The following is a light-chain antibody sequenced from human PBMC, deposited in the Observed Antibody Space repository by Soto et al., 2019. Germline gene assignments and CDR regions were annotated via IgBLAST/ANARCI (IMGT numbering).Light chain of an antibody. CDR2: EGS. CDR3: CSYAGNSSFV. V-gene: IGLV2-23*01. J-gene: IGLJ1*01. CDR1: SSDVGSYNL. Sequence: QSVLTQPASVSGSPGQSITISCTGTSSDVGSYNLVSWYQQHPGTAPKLMIYEGSKWPSGVSNRFSGSKSGNTASLTISGLKAEDEADYYCCSYAGNSSFVFGTGTKVTV.